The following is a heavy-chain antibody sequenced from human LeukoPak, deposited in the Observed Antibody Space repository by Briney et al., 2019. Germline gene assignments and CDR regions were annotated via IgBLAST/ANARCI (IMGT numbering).Heavy chain of an antibody. CDR3: AKDSHCSSTSCYTYTYDY. J-gene: IGHJ4*02. CDR1: GFTFSSYA. V-gene: IGHV3-30*02. CDR2: IRYDGSNK. D-gene: IGHD2-2*02. Sequence: GGSLRLSCAASGFTFSSYAMHWVRQAPGKGLEWVAFIRYDGSNKYYADSVKGRFTISRDNSKNTLYLQMNSLRAEDTAVYYCAKDSHCSSTSCYTYTYDYWGQGTLVTVSS.